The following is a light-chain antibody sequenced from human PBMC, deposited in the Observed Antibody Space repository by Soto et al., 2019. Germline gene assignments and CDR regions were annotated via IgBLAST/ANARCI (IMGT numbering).Light chain of an antibody. CDR1: SSNVGSYKL. CDR2: EVN. CDR3: CSSGGSPTDV. J-gene: IGLJ1*01. Sequence: QSVLTQPASGSGSPGQSITISCTGTSSNVGSYKLVSWYQQHPGKAPHLMIFEVNKRPSGVSNRFSGSKSGNTASLTISMLKVEDEADYYCCSSGGSPTDVFGTGTKVTVL. V-gene: IGLV2-23*02.